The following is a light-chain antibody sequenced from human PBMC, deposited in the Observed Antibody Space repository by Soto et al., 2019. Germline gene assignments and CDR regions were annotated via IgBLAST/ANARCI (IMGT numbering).Light chain of an antibody. CDR2: DVS. J-gene: IGLJ2*01. CDR3: SSYTSSSTVI. Sequence: QSALTQPASVSGSPGQSITISCTGTTSDVGGHNYVSWYQQHPGKAPKLMIFDVSTRPSGVSNRFSGSKSGNTASLSISGLQAEDEADYYCSSYTSSSTVIFGGGTKLTVL. CDR1: TSDVGGHNY. V-gene: IGLV2-14*01.